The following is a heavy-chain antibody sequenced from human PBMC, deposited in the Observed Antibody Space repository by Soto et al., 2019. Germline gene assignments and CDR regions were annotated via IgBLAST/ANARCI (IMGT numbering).Heavy chain of an antibody. CDR1: GFTFSSYA. Sequence: EVQLLESGGGLVQPGGSLRLSCAASGFTFSSYAMSWVRQAPGKGLEWVSAISGSGGSTYYADSVKGRFTISRDNSKNTLYLQMNSLRAEDTAVYYCAKAPPGVVVVVAATPVWFDPWGQGTLVTVSS. J-gene: IGHJ5*02. CDR2: ISGSGGST. V-gene: IGHV3-23*01. D-gene: IGHD2-15*01. CDR3: AKAPPGVVVVVAATPVWFDP.